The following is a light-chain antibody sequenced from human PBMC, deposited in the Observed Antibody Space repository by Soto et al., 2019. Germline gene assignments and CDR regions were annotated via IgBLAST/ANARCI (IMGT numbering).Light chain of an antibody. J-gene: IGKJ4*01. CDR2: GAS. V-gene: IGKV3-15*01. CDR3: QQYNNWRGT. CDR1: QAISSN. Sequence: IGITQPPSTLSVSRGERATLSCRANQAISSNLAWYQQKPGQTPRLLIYGASTRATGIPDRFSGSGSGTEFTLTISSLQSEDFAVYYCQQYNNWRGTFGGGTKVDI.